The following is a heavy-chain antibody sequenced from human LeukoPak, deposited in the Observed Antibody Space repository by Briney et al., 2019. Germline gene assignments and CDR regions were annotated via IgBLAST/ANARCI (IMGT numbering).Heavy chain of an antibody. D-gene: IGHD3-10*02. CDR2: VSGSGGTT. CDR3: IKVIMFAFDI. Sequence: PGGSLRLSCAASGFTFSSYAMGWVRQAPGKGLEWVSAVSGSGGTTHYADSVKGRFTISRDNSKNTIYLQMNSLRVEDTAVYFCIKVIMFAFDIWGQGTMVTVSS. CDR1: GFTFSSYA. V-gene: IGHV3-23*01. J-gene: IGHJ3*02.